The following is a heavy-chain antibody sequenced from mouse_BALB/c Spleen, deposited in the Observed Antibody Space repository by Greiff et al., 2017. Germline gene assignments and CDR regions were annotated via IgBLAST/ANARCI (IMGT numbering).Heavy chain of an antibody. CDR2: ISSGGST. CDR1: GFTFSSYA. V-gene: IGHV5-6-5*01. D-gene: IGHD1-2*01. Sequence: EVKLVESGGGLVKPGGSLKLSCAASGFTFSSYAMSWVRQTPEKRLEWVASISSGGSTYYPDSVKGRFTISRDNARNILYLQMSSLRSEDTAMYYCARGDYYGYCWYFDVWGAGTTVTVSS. CDR3: ARGDYYGYCWYFDV. J-gene: IGHJ1*01.